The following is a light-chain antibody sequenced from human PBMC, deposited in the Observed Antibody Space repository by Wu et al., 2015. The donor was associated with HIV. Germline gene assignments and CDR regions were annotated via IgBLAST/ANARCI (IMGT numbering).Light chain of an antibody. CDR2: GAS. CDR1: QSVSNY. Sequence: EVVLTQSPATLSLSPGEGATLSCRTSQSVSNYLAWYQQKPGQAPRLLIYGASNRATGIPARFSGSGSGTDFTLTISSLEPEDFAVYYCQQRSNWPLTFGGGTKVEIK. CDR3: QQRSNWPLT. V-gene: IGKV3-11*01. J-gene: IGKJ4*01.